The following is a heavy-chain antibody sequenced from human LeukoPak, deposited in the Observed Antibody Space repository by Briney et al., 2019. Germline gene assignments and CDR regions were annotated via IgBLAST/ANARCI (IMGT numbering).Heavy chain of an antibody. Sequence: PSQTLSLTCTVSGGSISSGSYYWSWIRQPAGKGLEWIGRIYTSGSTNYNPSLKSRVTISVDTSKNQFSLKLSSVTAADTAVYYCTRSTSRTSWSWFDPWGQGTLVTVSS. V-gene: IGHV4-61*02. CDR2: IYTSGST. CDR1: GGSISSGSYY. CDR3: TRSTSRTSWSWFDP. D-gene: IGHD2-2*01. J-gene: IGHJ5*02.